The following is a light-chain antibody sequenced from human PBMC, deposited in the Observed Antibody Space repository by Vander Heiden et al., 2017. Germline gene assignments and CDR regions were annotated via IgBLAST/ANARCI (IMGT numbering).Light chain of an antibody. CDR2: GNS. CDR3: QSYDSSLSARV. Sequence: QSVLTRPPSVSGAPGQRLSISCTGSSSNSGAGYDVHRYQQLPGTAPNLLIYGNSNRPSGVPDRFSGSKSGTSASLAITGLQAEDEADYYCQSYDSSLSARVFGGGTKLTVL. CDR1: SSNSGAGYD. V-gene: IGLV1-40*01. J-gene: IGLJ3*02.